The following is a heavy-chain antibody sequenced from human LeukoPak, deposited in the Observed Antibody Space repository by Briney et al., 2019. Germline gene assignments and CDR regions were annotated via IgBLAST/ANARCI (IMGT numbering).Heavy chain of an antibody. V-gene: IGHV3-7*01. J-gene: IGHJ4*02. CDR2: INQDGSQT. CDR1: GFAFSDYW. CDR3: ARDSSPRYSGYDWVY. D-gene: IGHD5-12*01. Sequence: GGSLRPSCTASGFAFSDYWMSWVRQAPGKGLEWLANINQDGSQTSYVDSVRGRFTVSRDNAKNSLYLQMNSLRADDTAVYYCARDSSPRYSGYDWVYWGRGTLVTVSS.